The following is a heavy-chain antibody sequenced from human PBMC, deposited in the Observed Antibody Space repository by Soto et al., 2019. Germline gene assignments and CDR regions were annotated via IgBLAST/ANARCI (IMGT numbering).Heavy chain of an antibody. V-gene: IGHV3-74*01. CDR3: ARDQTVAGPTTFDY. CDR1: GFTFSSYW. D-gene: IGHD6-19*01. CDR2: IDIAGSTT. Sequence: GSLRLSCAASGFTFSSYWMHWVRQTPGKGLVRVSRIDIAGSTTTYADSVKGRFTISRDNAKNTLYLQMNSLRAEDTAVYYCARDQTVAGPTTFDYCGQGALVTVSS. J-gene: IGHJ4*02.